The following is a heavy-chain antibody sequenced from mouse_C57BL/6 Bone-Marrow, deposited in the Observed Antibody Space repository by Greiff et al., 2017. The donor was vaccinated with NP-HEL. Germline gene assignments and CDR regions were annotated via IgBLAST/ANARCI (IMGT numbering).Heavy chain of an antibody. V-gene: IGHV1-81*01. CDR1: GYTFTSYG. CDR2: IYPRSGNT. J-gene: IGHJ2*01. CDR3: ARRKSLYYFDY. Sequence: QVQLQQSGAELARPGASVKLSCKASGYTFTSYGISWVKQRTGQGLEWIGEIYPRSGNTYYNEKFKGKATLTADKSSSTAYMGLRSLTSEDSAVYFCARRKSLYYFDYWGQGTTLTVSS.